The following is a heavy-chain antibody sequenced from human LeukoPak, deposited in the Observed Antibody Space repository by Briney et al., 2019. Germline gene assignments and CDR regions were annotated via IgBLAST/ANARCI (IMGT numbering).Heavy chain of an antibody. CDR2: IYYSGST. CDR1: GGSISSSYYY. CDR3: ARGSWSFGI. J-gene: IGHJ3*02. Sequence: SETLSLTCTVSGGSISSSYYYWGWIRQPPGKGLEWIGYIYYSGSTNYNPSLKSRVTISVDTSKNQFSLKLSSVTAADTAVYYCARGSWSFGIWGQGTMVTVSS. V-gene: IGHV4-61*05. D-gene: IGHD3-3*01.